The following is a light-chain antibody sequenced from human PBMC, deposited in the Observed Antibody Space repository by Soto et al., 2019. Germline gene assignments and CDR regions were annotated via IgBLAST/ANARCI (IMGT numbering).Light chain of an antibody. CDR3: SSYTTTSTVV. CDR1: SSYVGVYNY. V-gene: IGLV2-14*01. CDR2: DVS. J-gene: IGLJ2*01. Sequence: QSVLTQPASVSGSPGQSITISCTGTSSYVGVYNYVSWYQQHPGKAPKLMIYDVSYRPSGVSNRFSGSKSGNTASLIISGLQAEDEADYYCSSYTTTSTVVFGGGTKPTVL.